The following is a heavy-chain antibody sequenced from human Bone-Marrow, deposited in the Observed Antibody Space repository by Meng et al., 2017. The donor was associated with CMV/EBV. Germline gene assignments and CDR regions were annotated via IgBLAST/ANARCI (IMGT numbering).Heavy chain of an antibody. Sequence: GESLKISCVASGFTFSDYSMNWVRQAPGKGLEWVASISSSGSYMNYAESVKGRFTVSRDSAQNSLYLQMKSLRAEDTAVYYCARDDGSTWAIHYWGQGTLVTVSS. J-gene: IGHJ1*01. CDR1: GFTFSDYS. D-gene: IGHD2-2*01. V-gene: IGHV3-21*06. CDR3: ARDDGSTWAIHY. CDR2: ISSSGSYM.